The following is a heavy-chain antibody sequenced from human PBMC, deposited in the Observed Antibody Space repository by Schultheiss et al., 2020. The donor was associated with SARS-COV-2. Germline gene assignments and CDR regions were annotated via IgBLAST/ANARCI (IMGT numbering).Heavy chain of an antibody. D-gene: IGHD2-2*01. Sequence: SETLSLTCTVSGGSISSSSYYWSWIRQPAGKGLEWIGRIYTSGSTNYNPSLKSRVTMSVDTSKNQFSLKLSSVTAADTAVYYCARDHEVPAAPYNWFDPWGQGTLVTVSS. CDR2: IYTSGST. J-gene: IGHJ5*02. CDR3: ARDHEVPAAPYNWFDP. V-gene: IGHV4-61*02. CDR1: GGSISSSSYY.